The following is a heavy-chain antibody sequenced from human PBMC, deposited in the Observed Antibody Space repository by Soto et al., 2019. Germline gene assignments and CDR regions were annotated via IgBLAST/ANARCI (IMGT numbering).Heavy chain of an antibody. J-gene: IGHJ4*02. CDR3: AGALYCSSTSFYGVGLEFDY. V-gene: IGHV5-51*01. CDR2: IYPGDSDT. D-gene: IGHD2-2*01. CDR1: GYSFTSYW. Sequence: GESLKISCKGSGYSFTSYWIGWVRQMPGKGLEWMGIIYPGDSDTRYSPSFQGQVTISADKSISTAYLQWSSLKASDTAMYYCAGALYCSSTSFYGVGLEFDYWGQGTLVSVSS.